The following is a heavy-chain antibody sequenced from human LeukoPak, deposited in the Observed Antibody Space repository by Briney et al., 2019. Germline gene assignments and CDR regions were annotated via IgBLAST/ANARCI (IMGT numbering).Heavy chain of an antibody. CDR3: ARDVSYYDSSGFYYFDY. D-gene: IGHD3-22*01. CDR1: GYTFTSYG. Sequence: GASVKVSCKASGYTFTSYGISWVRQAPGQGLEWMGWISAYNGNTNYAQKLQGRVTMTTDTSTSTAYMELRSLRSDDTAVYYCARDVSYYDSSGFYYFDYWGQGTLVTVSS. J-gene: IGHJ4*02. V-gene: IGHV1-18*01. CDR2: ISAYNGNT.